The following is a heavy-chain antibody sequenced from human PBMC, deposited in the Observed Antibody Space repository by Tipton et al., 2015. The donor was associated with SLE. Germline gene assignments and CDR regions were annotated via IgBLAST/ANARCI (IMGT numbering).Heavy chain of an antibody. D-gene: IGHD2-21*02. CDR1: GFTFSSYS. Sequence: QLVQSGGGVVQPGRSLRLSCAASGFTFSSYSMNWVRQAPGKGLEWVSSISSSSSYIYYADSVKGRFTISRDNAKNSLYLQMNSLRAEDTAVYYCARDPLMVTYGWGQGTLVTVSS. V-gene: IGHV3-21*01. CDR2: ISSSSSYI. CDR3: ARDPLMVTYG. J-gene: IGHJ4*02.